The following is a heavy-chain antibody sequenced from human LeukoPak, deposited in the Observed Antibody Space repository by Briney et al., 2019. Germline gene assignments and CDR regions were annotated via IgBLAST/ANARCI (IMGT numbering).Heavy chain of an antibody. CDR1: GYTFTAYY. Sequence: ASVKVSCKASGYTFTAYYMHWVRQAPGLGLEWMGWINPNSGDTKYAQKFQGRVTMTRDTPISTAYMDLSSLRSDDTAVYYCARDGTTVVGATIPFDYWGQGTPVTVSS. D-gene: IGHD1-26*01. J-gene: IGHJ4*02. CDR3: ARDGTTVVGATIPFDY. CDR2: INPNSGDT. V-gene: IGHV1-2*02.